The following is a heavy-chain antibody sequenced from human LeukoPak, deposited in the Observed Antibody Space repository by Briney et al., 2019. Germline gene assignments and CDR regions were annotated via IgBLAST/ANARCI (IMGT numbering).Heavy chain of an antibody. CDR3: ARTSGSSTVWYFDL. V-gene: IGHV4-59*02. J-gene: IGHJ2*01. CDR2: TYYNGRT. Sequence: SETLSLTCSVSGGSVDINYWSWIRQPPGKGLEWIGYTYYNGRTDYNPSLRSRATVSVDASNNQFSLRLSSVTTADTAVYFCARTSGSSTVWYFDLWGRGTLVTVSS. D-gene: IGHD1-26*01. CDR1: GGSVDINY.